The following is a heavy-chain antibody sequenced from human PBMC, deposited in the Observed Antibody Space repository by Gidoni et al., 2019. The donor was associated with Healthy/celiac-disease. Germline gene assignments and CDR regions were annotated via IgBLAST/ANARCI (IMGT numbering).Heavy chain of an antibody. CDR1: GYTFTSYA. CDR2: INAGNGNT. D-gene: IGHD2-2*01. CDR3: ARQLLVGLVRYYGMDV. Sequence: QVQLVQSGAEVKKPGASVKVSCKASGYTFTSYAMHWVRQAPGQRLEWMGWINAGNGNTKYSQKFQGRVTITRDTSASTAYMELSSLRSEDTAVYYCARQLLVGLVRYYGMDVWGQGTTVTVSS. V-gene: IGHV1-3*01. J-gene: IGHJ6*02.